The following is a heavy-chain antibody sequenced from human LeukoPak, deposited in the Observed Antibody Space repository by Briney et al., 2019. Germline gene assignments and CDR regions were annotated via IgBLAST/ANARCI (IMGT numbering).Heavy chain of an antibody. CDR3: ATTKRFWSGF. V-gene: IGHV1-69-2*01. Sequence: GASVKVSCKASGYTFSDYYMHWVQQAPGKGLEWMGRVNPEDGEAIYAEKFQGRVTITADTSTDTAYMELSSLRSEDTAVYYCATTKRFWSGFWGQGTLVTVSS. CDR1: GYTFSDYY. CDR2: VNPEDGEA. D-gene: IGHD3-3*02. J-gene: IGHJ4*02.